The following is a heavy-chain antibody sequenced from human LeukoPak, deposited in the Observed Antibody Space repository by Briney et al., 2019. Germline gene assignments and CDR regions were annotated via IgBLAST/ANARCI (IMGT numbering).Heavy chain of an antibody. V-gene: IGHV5-51*01. Sequence: GESLKISCKGSGYSFTTYWIGWVRPMPGKGLEWMGIIFPSDSDTRYSPSFQGQVTISADKSISTAYLQWSSLKASDTAIYYCTRGRPIDYWGQGTLVTVSS. CDR3: TRGRPIDY. CDR2: IFPSDSDT. CDR1: GYSFTTYW. J-gene: IGHJ4*02.